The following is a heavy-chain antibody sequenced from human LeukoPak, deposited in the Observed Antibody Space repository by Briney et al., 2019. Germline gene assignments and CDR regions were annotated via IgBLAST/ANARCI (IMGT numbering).Heavy chain of an antibody. V-gene: IGHV1-69*02. D-gene: IGHD5-24*01. CDR2: IIPILGIA. J-gene: IGHJ3*02. CDR1: GGTFSSYT. Sequence: ASVKVSCKASGGTFSSYTISWVRQAPGQGLEWMGRIIPILGIANYAQKLQGRVTITADKSTSTAYMELSSLRSEDTAVYYCASSGDGYNSNAFDIWGQGTMVTVSS. CDR3: ASSGDGYNSNAFDI.